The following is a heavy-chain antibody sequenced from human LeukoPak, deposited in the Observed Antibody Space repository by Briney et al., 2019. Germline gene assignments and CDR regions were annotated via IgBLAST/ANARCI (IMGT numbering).Heavy chain of an antibody. CDR2: IYYSGNT. D-gene: IGHD5-12*01. CDR1: GGSISSSSYY. CDR3: ARELRLRRFDY. V-gene: IGHV4-39*07. J-gene: IGHJ4*02. Sequence: SETLSLTCTVSGGSISSSSYYWGWIRQPPGEGLESIGNIYYSGNTYYNPSLKSRVTISVDTSKNQFSLKLSSVTAADTAVYYCARELRLRRFDYWGQGTLVTVSS.